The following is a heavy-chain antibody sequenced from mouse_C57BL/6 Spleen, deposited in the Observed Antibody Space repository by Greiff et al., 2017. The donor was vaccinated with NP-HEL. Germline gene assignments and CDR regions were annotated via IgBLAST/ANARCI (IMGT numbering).Heavy chain of an antibody. CDR1: GYTFTDYE. V-gene: IGHV1-15*01. D-gene: IGHD2-5*01. CDR3: TRREYREGYSNYLY. J-gene: IGHJ2*01. Sequence: QVQLKESGAELVRPGASVTLSCKASGYTFTDYEMHWVKQTPVHGLEWIGAIDPETGGTAYNQKFKGKAILTADKSSSTAYMELRSLTSEDSAVYYCTRREYREGYSNYLYWGQGTTLTVSS. CDR2: IDPETGGT.